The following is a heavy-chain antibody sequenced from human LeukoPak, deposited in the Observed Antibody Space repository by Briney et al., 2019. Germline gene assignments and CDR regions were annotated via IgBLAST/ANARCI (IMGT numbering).Heavy chain of an antibody. CDR1: GFTFSSYS. J-gene: IGHJ4*02. CDR3: ARIIQGITMIVVPISSVDY. V-gene: IGHV3-48*01. D-gene: IGHD3-22*01. Sequence: PGGSLRLSCAASGFTFSSYSMNWVRQAPGKGLEWVSYISRSSSTIYYADSVKGRFTISRDNAKNSLYLQMNSLRAEDTAVYYCARIIQGITMIVVPISSVDYWGQGTLVTVSS. CDR2: ISRSSSTI.